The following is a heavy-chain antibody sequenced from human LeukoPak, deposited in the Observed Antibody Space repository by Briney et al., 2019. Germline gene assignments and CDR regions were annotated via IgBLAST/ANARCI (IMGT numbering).Heavy chain of an antibody. Sequence: SETLSLTCAVYGGSFSGYYWSWIRQPPGKGLEWIGEINHSGSTDYNPSLKSRVTISVDTSKNQFSLKLSSVTAADTAVYYCARANIVVVPAAPGLYYYYYMDVWGKGTTVTVSS. CDR3: ARANIVVVPAAPGLYYYYYMDV. D-gene: IGHD2-2*01. CDR2: INHSGST. CDR1: GGSFSGYY. J-gene: IGHJ6*03. V-gene: IGHV4-34*01.